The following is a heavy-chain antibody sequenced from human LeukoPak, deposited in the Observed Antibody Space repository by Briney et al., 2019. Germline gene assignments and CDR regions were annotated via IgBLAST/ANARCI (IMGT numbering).Heavy chain of an antibody. Sequence: GGSLRLSCAASGYTLSNYPMGWVRQAPVKGLEWLSAIGEEKSGSWTKSADSVKGRFTISRDNSENTLYLQMDSLTVEDTAVYYCAKAGVISGWDYWGQGVLVTVSS. J-gene: IGHJ4*02. D-gene: IGHD3-3*02. CDR3: AKAGVISGWDY. CDR2: IGEEKSGSWT. V-gene: IGHV3-23*01. CDR1: GYTLSNYP.